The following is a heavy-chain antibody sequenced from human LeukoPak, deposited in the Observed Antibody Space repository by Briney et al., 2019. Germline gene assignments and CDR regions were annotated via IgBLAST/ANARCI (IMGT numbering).Heavy chain of an antibody. CDR2: IYTSGST. D-gene: IGHD1-26*01. CDR1: GGSISSYY. Sequence: PSETLSLTCTVSGGSISSYYRSWIRQPAGKGLEWIGRIYTSGSTNYNPSLKSRVTMSVDTSKNQFSLKLSSVTAADTAVYYCASSGSFGVEAFDIWGHGTMVTVSS. CDR3: ASSGSFGVEAFDI. J-gene: IGHJ3*02. V-gene: IGHV4-4*07.